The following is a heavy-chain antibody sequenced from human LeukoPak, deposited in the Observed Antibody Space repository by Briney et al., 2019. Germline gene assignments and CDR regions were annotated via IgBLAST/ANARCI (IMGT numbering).Heavy chain of an antibody. V-gene: IGHV4-4*07. Sequence: SETLSLTCTVSGGSISSYYWSWIRQPAGKGLEWIGRIHTSGSTNYNPSLKGRVTMPGDTSKNQFSLRLSSVTAADTAVYYCARETEKQWQYWGQGTTVTVSS. D-gene: IGHD6-19*01. CDR2: IHTSGST. CDR3: ARETEKQWQY. CDR1: GGSISSYY. J-gene: IGHJ6*01.